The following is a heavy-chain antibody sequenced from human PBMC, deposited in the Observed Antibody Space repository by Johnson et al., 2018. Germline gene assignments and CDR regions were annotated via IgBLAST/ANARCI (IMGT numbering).Heavy chain of an antibody. CDR3: FLDYDTSGYPS. D-gene: IGHD3-22*01. CDR1: GFTLADYG. V-gene: IGHV3-20*04. Sequence: EVQLVESGGGVVRPGGSLRLSCAASGFTLADYGMSWVRQAPGKGLEWVSGINWNGGSTGYADSVKGRFTISRDNAKNSLDLQMNSLRAEDPALYYCFLDYDTSGYPSWGQGTMVTVSS. CDR2: INWNGGST. J-gene: IGHJ3*01.